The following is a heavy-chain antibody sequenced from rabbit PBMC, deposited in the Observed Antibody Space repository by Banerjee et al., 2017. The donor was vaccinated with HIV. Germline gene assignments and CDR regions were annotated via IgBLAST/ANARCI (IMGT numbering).Heavy chain of an antibody. J-gene: IGHJ3*01. CDR3: ARSTSGYDIGDL. V-gene: IGHV1S7*01. Sequence: QLKETGGGLVQPGGSLTLSCTASGFAFSGYWMSWVRQAPGKGLEWIGIIDTGKRSTDYASWVNGRFTISNDNAPSTVDLQMTSLTAADTATYFCARSTSGYDIGDLWGQGTLVTVS. CDR2: IDTGKRST. D-gene: IGHD1-1*01. CDR1: GFAFSGYW.